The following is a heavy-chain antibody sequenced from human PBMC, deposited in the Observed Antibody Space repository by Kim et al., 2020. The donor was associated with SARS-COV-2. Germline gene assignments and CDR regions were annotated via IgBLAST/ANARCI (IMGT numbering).Heavy chain of an antibody. CDR1: GGSISSGSYY. V-gene: IGHV4-61*02. CDR3: AREEQQLVHVGYYYYYGMDV. J-gene: IGHJ6*02. Sequence: SETLSLTCTVSGGSISSGSYYWSWIRQPAGKGLEWIGRIYTSGSTNYNPSLKSRVTISVDTSKNQFSLKLSSVTAADTAVYYCAREEQQLVHVGYYYYYGMDVWGQGTTVTVSS. CDR2: IYTSGST. D-gene: IGHD6-13*01.